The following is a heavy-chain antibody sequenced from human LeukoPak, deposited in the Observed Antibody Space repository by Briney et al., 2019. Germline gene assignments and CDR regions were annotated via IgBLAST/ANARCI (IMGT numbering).Heavy chain of an antibody. Sequence: GGSLRLSCAASGFTFSSYAMSWVRQAPGKGLEWVSAISGSGGSTYYADSVKGRFTISRDNSKNTLYLQMNSLRAEDTAVYYCPKESNQRNPNYYGSGSYSYWGQGTLVTVSS. CDR1: GFTFSSYA. D-gene: IGHD3-10*01. V-gene: IGHV3-23*01. J-gene: IGHJ4*02. CDR3: PKESNQRNPNYYGSGSYSY. CDR2: ISGSGGST.